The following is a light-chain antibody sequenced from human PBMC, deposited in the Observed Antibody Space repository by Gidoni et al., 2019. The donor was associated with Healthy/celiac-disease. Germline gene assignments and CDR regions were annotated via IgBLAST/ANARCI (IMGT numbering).Light chain of an antibody. Sequence: EIVLTQSPGTLSLSPGERATLSCRASQSVSSSYLAWYQQKPGQAPRLLIYCASSRATGLPDRFSGSGSGTDFTLTISRLEPEDFAVYYCHQYGSSPRALTFGGGTKVEIK. CDR2: CAS. V-gene: IGKV3-20*01. J-gene: IGKJ4*01. CDR3: HQYGSSPRALT. CDR1: QSVSSSY.